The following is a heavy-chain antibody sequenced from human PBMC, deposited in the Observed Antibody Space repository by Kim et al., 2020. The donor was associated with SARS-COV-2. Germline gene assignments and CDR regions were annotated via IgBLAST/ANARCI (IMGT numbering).Heavy chain of an antibody. D-gene: IGHD6-25*01. CDR3: ARDGALSFTSSGDY. CDR1: DFTFRSYW. Sequence: GGSLRLSCAASDFTFRSYWMSWVRQAPGKGLEWVANIKEDGSVKQYVSSVKGRFTISRDNAKNLLYLQMNSLRAYDMAVYYCARDGALSFTSSGDYWGLGTLVTVSS. V-gene: IGHV3-7*03. J-gene: IGHJ4*02. CDR2: IKEDGSVK.